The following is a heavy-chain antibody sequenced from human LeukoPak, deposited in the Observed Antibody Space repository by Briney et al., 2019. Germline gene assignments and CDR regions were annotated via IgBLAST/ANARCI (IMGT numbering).Heavy chain of an antibody. CDR3: ARGGYSSSWYFGPGPGFDY. CDR2: ISSSSSYI. J-gene: IGHJ4*02. D-gene: IGHD6-13*01. Sequence: PGGSLRLSCAASGFTFSSYSMNWVRQAPGKGLEWVSSISSSSSYIYYADSVKGRFTISRDNAKNSLYLQMNSPRAEDTAVYYCARGGYSSSWYFGPGPGFDYWGQGTLVTVSS. CDR1: GFTFSSYS. V-gene: IGHV3-21*01.